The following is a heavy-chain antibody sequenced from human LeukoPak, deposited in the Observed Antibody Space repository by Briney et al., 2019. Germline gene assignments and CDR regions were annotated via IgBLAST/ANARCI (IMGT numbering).Heavy chain of an antibody. J-gene: IGHJ4*02. V-gene: IGHV3-30*03. CDR2: ISYDGSNK. Sequence: PGGSLRLSCAASGFTFSSYGMHWVRQAPGKGLEWVAVISYDGSNKYYADSVKGRFTISRDNSKNTLYLQMNSLRAEDTAVYYCASQEQWLALGYWGQGTLVTVSS. CDR3: ASQEQWLALGY. CDR1: GFTFSSYG. D-gene: IGHD6-19*01.